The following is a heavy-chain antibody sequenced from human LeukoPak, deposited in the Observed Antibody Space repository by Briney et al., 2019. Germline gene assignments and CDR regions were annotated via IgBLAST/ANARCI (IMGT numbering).Heavy chain of an antibody. Sequence: PSETLSLTCTVSGGSISSYYWSWIRQPPGKGLEWIGYIYYSGSTNCNPSLKSRVTISVDTSKNQFSLKLSSVTAADTAVYYCARADSYGQTIDYWGQGTLVTVSS. V-gene: IGHV4-59*01. CDR3: ARADSYGQTIDY. J-gene: IGHJ4*02. D-gene: IGHD5-18*01. CDR2: IYYSGST. CDR1: GGSISSYY.